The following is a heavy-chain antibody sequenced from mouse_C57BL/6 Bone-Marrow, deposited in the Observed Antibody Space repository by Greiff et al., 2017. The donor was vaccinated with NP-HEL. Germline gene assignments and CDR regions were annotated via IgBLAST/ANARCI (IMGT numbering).Heavy chain of an antibody. Sequence: EVQLQESGPGLVKPSQSLSLTCSVTGYSITSGYYWNWIRQFPGNKLEWMGYISYDGSNNYNPSLKNRISITRDTSKNQFFLKLNSVTTEDTATYYCALWLRGGHYAMDYWGQGTSVTVSS. J-gene: IGHJ4*01. CDR3: ALWLRGGHYAMDY. D-gene: IGHD2-2*01. CDR2: ISYDGSN. CDR1: GYSITSGYY. V-gene: IGHV3-6*01.